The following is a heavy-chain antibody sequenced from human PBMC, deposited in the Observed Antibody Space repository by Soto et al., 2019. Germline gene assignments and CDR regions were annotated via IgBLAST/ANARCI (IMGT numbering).Heavy chain of an antibody. CDR3: ARRYCSGGSCYIGNFWFDP. CDR2: IYYSGST. D-gene: IGHD2-15*01. V-gene: IGHV4-31*03. Sequence: SLETLPLTCTVSGGSISSGGYYWSWIRQHPGKGLEWIGYIYYSGSTYYNPSLKSRVTISVDTSKNQFSLKLSSVTAADTAVYYCARRYCSGGSCYIGNFWFDPWGQGTLVTVSS. J-gene: IGHJ5*02. CDR1: GGSISSGGYY.